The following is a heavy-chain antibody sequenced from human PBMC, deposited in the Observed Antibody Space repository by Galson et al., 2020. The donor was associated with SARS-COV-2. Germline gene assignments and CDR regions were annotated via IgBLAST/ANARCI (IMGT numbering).Heavy chain of an antibody. Sequence: GGSLRLSCAASGFTFSSYAMSWVRQAPGKGLEWVSAISGSGGSTYYADSVKGRFTISRDNSKNTLYLQMNSLRAEDTAVYYCANLGGSSWNGGYNWFDPWGQGTLVTVSS. D-gene: IGHD6-13*01. CDR1: GFTFSSYA. CDR3: ANLGGSSWNGGYNWFDP. V-gene: IGHV3-23*01. CDR2: ISGSGGST. J-gene: IGHJ5*02.